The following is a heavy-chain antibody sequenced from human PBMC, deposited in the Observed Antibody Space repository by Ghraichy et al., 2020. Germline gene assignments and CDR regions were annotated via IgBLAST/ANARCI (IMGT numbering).Heavy chain of an antibody. J-gene: IGHJ3*02. D-gene: IGHD1-7*01. CDR1: GYTFTSYG. V-gene: IGHV1-18*01. Sequence: ASVKVSCKASGYTFTSYGISWVRQAPGQGLEWMGWISAYNGNTNYAQKLQGRVTMTTDTSTSTAYMELRSLRSDDTAVYYCARDRGNWNYMMWYAFDIWGQGTMVTVSS. CDR3: ARDRGNWNYMMWYAFDI. CDR2: ISAYNGNT.